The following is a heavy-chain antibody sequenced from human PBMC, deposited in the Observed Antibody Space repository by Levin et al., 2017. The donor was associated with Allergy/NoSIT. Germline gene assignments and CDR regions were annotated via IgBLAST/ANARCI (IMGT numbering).Heavy chain of an antibody. CDR3: ARGDRIQLWLVPPDY. V-gene: IGHV4-39*07. D-gene: IGHD5-18*01. Sequence: PSETLSLTCTVSGGSISSSSYYWGWIRQPPGKGLECIGSIYYSGSTYYNPSLKSRVTISVDTSKNQFSLKLSSVTAADTAVYYCARGDRIQLWLVPPDYWGQGTLVTVSS. CDR2: IYYSGST. CDR1: GGSISSSSYY. J-gene: IGHJ4*02.